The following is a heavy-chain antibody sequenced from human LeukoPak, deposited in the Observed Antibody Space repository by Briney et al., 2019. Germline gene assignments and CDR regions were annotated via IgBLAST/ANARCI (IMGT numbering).Heavy chain of an antibody. V-gene: IGHV3-23*01. D-gene: IGHD4/OR15-4a*01. J-gene: IGHJ4*02. CDR1: GFTFSSYA. CDR3: ADPPNADY. Sequence: GGSLRLSCAASGFTFSSYAMSWVRQAPGKGLGWVSSIGGSDGRTYYAKSVKGRFTISRDNSKNTLYLQMNSLRVEDTAVYFCADPPNADYWGQGTLVTVSS. CDR2: IGGSDGRT.